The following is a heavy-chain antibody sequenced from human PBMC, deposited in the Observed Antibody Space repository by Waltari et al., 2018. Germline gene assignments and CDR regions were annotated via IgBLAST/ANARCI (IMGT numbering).Heavy chain of an antibody. CDR3: ARRGGIVTPLDV. Sequence: EVQLVESGGGLAQPCGSLRPSCAASGFSFSSSDMMWVRQAPGKGLESVSYISSGRTIYYADSVKGRFTLSRDNARNSLFLQITSLRVEDTAVYYCARRGGIVTPLDVWGKGTTVTVSS. V-gene: IGHV3-48*03. D-gene: IGHD1-26*01. CDR1: GFSFSSSD. CDR2: ISSGRTI. J-gene: IGHJ6*03.